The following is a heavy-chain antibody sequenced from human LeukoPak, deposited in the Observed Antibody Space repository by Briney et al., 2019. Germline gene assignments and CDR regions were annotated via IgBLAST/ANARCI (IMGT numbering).Heavy chain of an antibody. D-gene: IGHD5-12*01. J-gene: IGHJ6*02. CDR3: ARERGYSGYIHYYYYGMDV. CDR2: ISSSSSYI. V-gene: IGHV3-21*01. Sequence: GGSLRLSCAASGFTFSSYSMNWVRQAPGKGLEWVSSISSSSSYIYYADSVKGRFTISRDNAKNSLYLQMNSLRAEDTAVYYSARERGYSGYIHYYYYGMDVWGQGTTVTVSS. CDR1: GFTFSSYS.